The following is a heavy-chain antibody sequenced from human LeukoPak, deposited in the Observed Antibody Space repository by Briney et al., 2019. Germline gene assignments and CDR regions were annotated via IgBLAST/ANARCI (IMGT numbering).Heavy chain of an antibody. D-gene: IGHD3-10*01. J-gene: IGHJ4*02. V-gene: IGHV3-9*01. CDR3: ARDIGVWFGESFDY. CDR2: ISWNSGSI. CDR1: GFTFDDYA. Sequence: GRSLRLSCAASGFTFDDYAMHWVRQAPGKGLEWVSGISWNSGSIGYADSVKGRFTISRDNSKNTLYLQMNSLRAEDTAVYYCARDIGVWFGESFDYWGQGTLVTVSS.